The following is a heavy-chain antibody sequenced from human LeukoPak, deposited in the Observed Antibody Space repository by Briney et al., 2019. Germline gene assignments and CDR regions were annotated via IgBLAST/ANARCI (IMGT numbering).Heavy chain of an antibody. CDR3: ARGSCSGSHYNGLFDY. V-gene: IGHV4-39*07. J-gene: IGHJ4*02. CDR1: GGSISSSSYY. CDR2: IYYSGST. D-gene: IGHD3-10*02. Sequence: SETLSLTCTVSGGSISSSSYYWGWIRQPPGKGLEWIGSIYYSGSTNYNPSLKSRVTTSLHTSKNQFSLKLRFVTAADTAVYYCARGSCSGSHYNGLFDYWGQGTLVTVSS.